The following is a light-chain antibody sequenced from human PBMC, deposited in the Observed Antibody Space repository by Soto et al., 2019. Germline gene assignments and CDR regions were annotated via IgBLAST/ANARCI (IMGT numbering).Light chain of an antibody. CDR1: HTANSNP. CDR2: AAS. J-gene: IGKJ1*01. Sequence: EVVLTQNQGTLSFSPGERATLSCRSRHTANSNPSAWYQQKPRRAPRLPIYAASSQAAGCPDRFSGSGAETDYTLPISCREPEDVAVDYSQREGCPPWRFGQGTKV. V-gene: IGKV3-20*01. CDR3: QREGCPPWR.